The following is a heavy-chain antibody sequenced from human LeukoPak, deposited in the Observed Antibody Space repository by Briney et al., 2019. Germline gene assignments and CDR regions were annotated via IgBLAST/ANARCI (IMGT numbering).Heavy chain of an antibody. CDR1: GGSISSGDYY. J-gene: IGHJ4*02. V-gene: IGHV4-39*01. CDR2: IYYSGST. CDR3: MGVITGTGGSKTYFDFDY. Sequence: SETLSLTCTVSGGSISSGDYYWSWIRQPPGKGLEWIGSIYYSGSTYYNPSLKSRVTISVDTSKNQFSLKLSSVTAADTAVYYCMGVITGTGGSKTYFDFDYWGQGTLVTVPS. D-gene: IGHD3-10*01.